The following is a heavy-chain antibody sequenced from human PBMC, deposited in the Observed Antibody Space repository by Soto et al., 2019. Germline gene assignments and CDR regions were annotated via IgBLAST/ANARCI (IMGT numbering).Heavy chain of an antibody. V-gene: IGHV3-30*09. CDR2: ISYDGSKK. D-gene: IGHD6-13*01. Sequence: GGSLRLSCAASGFTFSSYAMHWVRQAPGKGLEWVAVISYDGSKKYYDDSVKGRFAISRDNSKNSLYLQMNSLRVEDTAVYYCASTGVAAAGWAFDYWGQGTLVTVSS. CDR3: ASTGVAAAGWAFDY. CDR1: GFTFSSYA. J-gene: IGHJ4*02.